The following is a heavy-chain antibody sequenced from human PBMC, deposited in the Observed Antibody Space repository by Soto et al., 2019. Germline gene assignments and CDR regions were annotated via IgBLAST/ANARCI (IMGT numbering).Heavy chain of an antibody. CDR3: ARGAVGYYNYYFVY. J-gene: IGHJ4*02. CDR1: GGSFSGYY. D-gene: IGHD3-9*01. V-gene: IGHV4-34*01. CDR2: INPSGST. Sequence: QVQLQQWGAGLLKPSETLSLTCAVYGGSFSGYYWNWIRQPPGKGLEWIGEINPSGSTTYNPSLKSRVTISLDASKHQFSLRLSSVTAADTAVYYCARGAVGYYNYYFVYWGQGTLVTVSS.